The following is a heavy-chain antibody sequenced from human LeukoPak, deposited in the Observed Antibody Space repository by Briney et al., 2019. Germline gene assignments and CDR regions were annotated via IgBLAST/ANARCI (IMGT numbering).Heavy chain of an antibody. J-gene: IGHJ5*02. Sequence: ASVKVSCKASVYPFTTYVFIWVRQAPGLGLEWMGWISANNGNTQYGQKFQGRVTMTTDTTTETAYMELSRPRFDDTAIYYCARTVGDRADPRGQGSLVTVSS. CDR1: VYPFTTYV. V-gene: IGHV1-18*01. D-gene: IGHD2-21*01. CDR3: ARTVGDRADP. CDR2: ISANNGNT.